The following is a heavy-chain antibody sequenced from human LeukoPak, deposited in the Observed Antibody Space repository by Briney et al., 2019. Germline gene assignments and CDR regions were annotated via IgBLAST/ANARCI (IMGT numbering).Heavy chain of an antibody. Sequence: GGSLRLSCAASGFTVSSNYMSWVRQAPGKGLEWVSVIYSGGRTYYADSVKGRFTISRDNSKNTLYLQMNSLRVEDTAVYYCARTPGLHDYAYWGQGTLVTVSP. CDR3: ARTPGLHDYAY. CDR1: GFTVSSNY. D-gene: IGHD4-17*01. V-gene: IGHV3-53*01. CDR2: IYSGGRT. J-gene: IGHJ4*02.